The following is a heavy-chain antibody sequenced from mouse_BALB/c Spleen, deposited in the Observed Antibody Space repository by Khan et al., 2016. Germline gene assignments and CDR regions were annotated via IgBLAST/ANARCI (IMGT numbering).Heavy chain of an antibody. Sequence: QVQLKESGPGLVAPSQSLSITCTVSGFSLTSYGVHWVRQPPGKGLEWLGVIWAGGSTNYNSALMSRLSISKDNSKSQVFLKMNSLQTDDTAMYYSARGDYGSSTGAYWGQGTLVTVSA. CDR2: IWAGGST. J-gene: IGHJ3*01. V-gene: IGHV2-9*02. CDR1: GFSLTSYG. D-gene: IGHD1-1*01. CDR3: ARGDYGSSTGAY.